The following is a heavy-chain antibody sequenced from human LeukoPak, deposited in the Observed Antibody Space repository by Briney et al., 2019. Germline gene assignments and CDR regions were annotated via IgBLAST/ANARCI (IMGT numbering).Heavy chain of an antibody. D-gene: IGHD3-22*01. CDR3: ARPDSSGPYYYYGMDV. J-gene: IGHJ6*02. CDR2: IYYSGST. CDR1: GGSISSSSYY. V-gene: IGHV4-39*07. Sequence: SETLSLTCTVSGGSISSSSYYWGWIRQPPGKGLEWIGSIYYSGSTYYNPSLKSRVTISVDTSENQFSLKLSSVTAADTAVYYCARPDSSGPYYYYGMDVWGQGTTVTVSS.